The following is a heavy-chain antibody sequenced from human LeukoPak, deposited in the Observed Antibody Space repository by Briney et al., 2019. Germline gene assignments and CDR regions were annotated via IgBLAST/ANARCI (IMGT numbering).Heavy chain of an antibody. CDR1: GGTFSSYA. CDR3: AREQQLDY. V-gene: IGHV1-69*05. CDR2: IIPIFGTA. J-gene: IGHJ4*02. Sequence: ASVKVSCKASGGTFSSYAISWVRQAPGQGLEWMGGIIPIFGTANYAQKLQGRVTMTTDTSTSTAYMELRSLRSDDTAVYYCAREQQLDYWGQGTLVTVSS. D-gene: IGHD6-13*01.